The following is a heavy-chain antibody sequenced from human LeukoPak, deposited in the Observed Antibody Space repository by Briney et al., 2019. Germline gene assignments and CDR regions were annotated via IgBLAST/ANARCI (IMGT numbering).Heavy chain of an antibody. CDR1: GYTFTSYD. D-gene: IGHD1-26*01. Sequence: ASVKVSCKASGYTFTSYDINWVRQATGQGLEWMGWMSPNSGNTGYAQKFQGRVTITRNTSISTAYMELSSLRSEDTAVYYCARVGSGSYESRDYYYYYMDVWGKGTTVTVSS. CDR2: MSPNSGNT. J-gene: IGHJ6*03. V-gene: IGHV1-8*03. CDR3: ARVGSGSYESRDYYYYYMDV.